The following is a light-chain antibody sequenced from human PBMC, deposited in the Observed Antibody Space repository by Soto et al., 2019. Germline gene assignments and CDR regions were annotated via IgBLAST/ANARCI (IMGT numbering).Light chain of an antibody. J-gene: IGLJ1*01. CDR2: GTS. CDR3: PSYESSLSGPGYV. CDR1: SSNIGAGYD. Sequence: QSVLTQPPSVSGAPGQRVTISCTGSSSNIGAGYDVHWYQQLPGTAPKLLIYGTSNRPSGVTDRFSGSKSGTSASLAITGLQAEDEADYYCPSYESSLSGPGYVFGPGTKVTVL. V-gene: IGLV1-40*01.